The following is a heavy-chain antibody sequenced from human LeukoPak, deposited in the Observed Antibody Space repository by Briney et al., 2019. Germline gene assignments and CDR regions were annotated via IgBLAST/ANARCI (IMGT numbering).Heavy chain of an antibody. D-gene: IGHD5-12*01. V-gene: IGHV4-30-2*01. CDR2: IYHSGST. Sequence: PSQTLSLTCTVSGGSISSGGYYWSWIRQPPGKGLEWIGYIYHSGSTYYNPSLKSRVTISVDRSKNQFSLKLSSVTAADTAVYYCARHHGGWLRYPQPGDDAFDIWGQGTMVTVSS. CDR3: ARHHGGWLRYPQPGDDAFDI. J-gene: IGHJ3*02. CDR1: GGSISSGGYY.